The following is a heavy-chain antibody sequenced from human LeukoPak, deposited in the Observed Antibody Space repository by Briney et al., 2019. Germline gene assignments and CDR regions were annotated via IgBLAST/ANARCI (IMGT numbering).Heavy chain of an antibody. CDR2: ISAYNGNT. Sequence: GASVKVSCKASGYTFTSYYMHWVRQAPGQGLEWMGWISAYNGNTNYAQKLQGRVTMTTDISTSTAYMELRSLRSDDTAVYYCARGGVTTAGNWFDPWGQGTLVTVSS. V-gene: IGHV1-18*04. D-gene: IGHD2-21*02. CDR1: GYTFTSYY. CDR3: ARGGVTTAGNWFDP. J-gene: IGHJ5*02.